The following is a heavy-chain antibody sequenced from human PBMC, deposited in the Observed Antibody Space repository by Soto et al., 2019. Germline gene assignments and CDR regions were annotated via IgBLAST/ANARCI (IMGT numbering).Heavy chain of an antibody. CDR1: GGSISSYY. J-gene: IGHJ5*02. Sequence: SETLSLTCTVSGGSISSYYWSWIRQPPGKGLEWIGYIYYSGSTNYNPSLKSRVTISVDTSKNQFSLKLSSVTAADTAVYYCARDLSYGDFLNWFDPWGQGTLVXVSS. V-gene: IGHV4-59*01. D-gene: IGHD4-17*01. CDR3: ARDLSYGDFLNWFDP. CDR2: IYYSGST.